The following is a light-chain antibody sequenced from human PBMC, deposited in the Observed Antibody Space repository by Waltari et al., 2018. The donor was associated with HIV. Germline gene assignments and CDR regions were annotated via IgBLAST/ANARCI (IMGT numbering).Light chain of an antibody. J-gene: IGLJ2*01. V-gene: IGLV2-14*01. Sequence: QSVLTQPASVSGSPGQSLTLSCTGTSNDIGSYNYLSWYQQSPDKAPKLIIYEVSYRPSGVSSRFSGSKSGNTASLTISGLQTEDEAYYHCSSYSRGALLFGGGTKVTVL. CDR2: EVS. CDR3: SSYSRGALL. CDR1: SNDIGSYNY.